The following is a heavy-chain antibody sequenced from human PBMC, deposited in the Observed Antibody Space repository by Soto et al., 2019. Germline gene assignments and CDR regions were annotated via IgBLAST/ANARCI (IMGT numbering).Heavy chain of an antibody. Sequence: GGSLRLSCAASGFTFSSYAMSWVRQAPGKGLEWVSAISGSGGSTYYADSVKGRFTISRDNSKNTLYLQMNSLRAEDTAVYYCASLTGIVGASAHYFDYWGQGTLVTVSS. CDR3: ASLTGIVGASAHYFDY. J-gene: IGHJ4*02. CDR1: GFTFSSYA. D-gene: IGHD1-26*01. V-gene: IGHV3-23*01. CDR2: ISGSGGST.